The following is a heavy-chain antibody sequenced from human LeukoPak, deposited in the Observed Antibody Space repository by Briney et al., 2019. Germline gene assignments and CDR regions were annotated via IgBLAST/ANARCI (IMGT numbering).Heavy chain of an antibody. Sequence: PSETLSLTCTVSGGSISSYYWSWIRQPPGKGLEWIGYIYYSGSTNYNPSLKSRVTISVDTSKNQFSLKLSSVTAADTAVYYCARSLRGYNWDWGQGTLVTVSS. J-gene: IGHJ4*02. CDR1: GGSISSYY. CDR2: IYYSGST. D-gene: IGHD1-1*01. V-gene: IGHV4-59*12. CDR3: ARSLRGYNWD.